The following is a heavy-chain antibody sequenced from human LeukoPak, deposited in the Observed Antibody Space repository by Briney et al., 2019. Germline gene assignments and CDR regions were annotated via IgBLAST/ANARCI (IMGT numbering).Heavy chain of an antibody. CDR2: INHNANVN. Sequence: PGGSLRLSCAASGFTLSRYWMNWARQAPGTGLEWVASINHNANVNYYVDSVKGRFTISRDNAKTSLYPQMSNLRAEDTAVYFWARGGGLDVWGQGATVTVSS. V-gene: IGHV3-7*03. J-gene: IGHJ6*02. CDR3: ARGGGLDV. CDR1: GFTLSRYW. D-gene: IGHD3-16*01.